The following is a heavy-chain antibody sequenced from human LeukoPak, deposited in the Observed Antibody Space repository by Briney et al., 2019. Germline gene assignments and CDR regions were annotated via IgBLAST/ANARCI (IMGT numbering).Heavy chain of an antibody. D-gene: IGHD5-18*01. CDR2: ISYDGSNK. Sequence: GGSLRLSCASSGSTFSSYGMHWVRQAPGKGLEWVAVISYDGSNKYYADSVKGRFTISRDNSKNTLYLQMNSLRAEDTAVYYCAKAGRGYSLDYWGQGTLVTVSS. V-gene: IGHV3-30*18. CDR1: GSTFSSYG. J-gene: IGHJ4*02. CDR3: AKAGRGYSLDY.